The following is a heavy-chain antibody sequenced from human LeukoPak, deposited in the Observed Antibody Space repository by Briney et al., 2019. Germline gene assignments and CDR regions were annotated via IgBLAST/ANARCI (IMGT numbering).Heavy chain of an antibody. D-gene: IGHD2-2*01. V-gene: IGHV4-30-2*01. CDR3: ARAPYCSSTSCWNRFDP. CDR2: IYHSGST. J-gene: IGHJ5*02. CDR1: GGSISSGGYY. Sequence: SETLSLTCTVSGGSISSGGYYWSWIRQPPGKGLEWIGYIYHSGSTYYNPSLKSRVTISVDRSKNQFSLKLSSVTAADTAVYYCARAPYCSSTSCWNRFDPWGQGTLVTVSS.